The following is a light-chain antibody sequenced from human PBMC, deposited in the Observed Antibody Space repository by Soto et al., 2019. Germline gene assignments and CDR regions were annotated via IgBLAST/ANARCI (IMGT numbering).Light chain of an antibody. J-gene: IGKJ1*01. CDR3: QQYYSYPWT. Sequence: AIRMTQSPSSLSASTGDRVTITCRASQXISSYLAWYQQKPGKAPKLLIYAASTLQSGVPSRFSGSGSGTDFTLTISCLQSEDFATYYCQQYYSYPWTFGQGTKVEIK. CDR2: AAS. CDR1: QXISSY. V-gene: IGKV1-8*01.